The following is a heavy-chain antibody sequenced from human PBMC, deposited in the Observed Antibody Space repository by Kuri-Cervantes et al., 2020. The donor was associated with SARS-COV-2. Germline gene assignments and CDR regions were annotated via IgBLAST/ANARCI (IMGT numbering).Heavy chain of an antibody. V-gene: IGHV4-39*01. CDR2: IYYSGST. J-gene: IGHJ5*02. CDR3: ARQMMSSITIFGVVITRNWFDP. D-gene: IGHD3-3*01. CDR1: GGSISSSSYY. Sequence: GSLRLSCTDSGGSISSSSYYWGWIRQPPGKGLEWIGSIYYSGSTYYNPSLKSRVTISVDTSKNQFSLKLSYVTAADTAVYYCARQMMSSITIFGVVITRNWFDPWGQGTLVTVSS.